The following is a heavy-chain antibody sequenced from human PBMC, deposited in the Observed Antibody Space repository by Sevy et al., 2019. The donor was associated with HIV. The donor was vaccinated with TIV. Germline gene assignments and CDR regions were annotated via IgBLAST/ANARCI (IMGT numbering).Heavy chain of an antibody. CDR2: VSYDGGNT. Sequence: GGSLRLSCAASGPTFSNYAMHWLRQAPGKGLEWVAVVSYDGGNTYYADSVKGRFTVSRDNSKSTLYLQMNSLRPDDTAIYYCARFPHERAFDIWGQGTMVTVSS. J-gene: IGHJ3*02. V-gene: IGHV3-30*04. CDR3: ARFPHERAFDI. CDR1: GPTFSNYA.